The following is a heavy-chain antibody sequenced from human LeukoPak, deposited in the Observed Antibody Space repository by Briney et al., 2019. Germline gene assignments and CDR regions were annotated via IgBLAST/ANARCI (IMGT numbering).Heavy chain of an antibody. D-gene: IGHD6-19*01. CDR3: ARGNRGIAVAGMTTAGGPFRY. V-gene: IGHV4-34*01. Sequence: SETLSLTCAVYGGSFSGYYRSWIRQPPGKGLEWIGEINHSGSTNYNPSLKSRVTISVDTSKNQFSLKLSSVTAADTAVYYCARGNRGIAVAGMTTAGGPFRYWGQATLVTVSS. CDR2: INHSGST. J-gene: IGHJ4*02. CDR1: GGSFSGYY.